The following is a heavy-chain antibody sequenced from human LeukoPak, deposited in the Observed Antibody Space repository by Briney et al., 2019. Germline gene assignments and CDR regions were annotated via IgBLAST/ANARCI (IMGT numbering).Heavy chain of an antibody. CDR3: ARDGDCSGGSCPEYFQH. V-gene: IGHV1-18*01. CDR2: ISAYNLNT. D-gene: IGHD2-15*01. CDR1: GYTFNSYG. Sequence: ASVKVSCKTSGYTFNSYGISWVRQAPGQGLEWMGWISAYNLNTNYAQKFQGRVTMTTDTSMSTAYMELRSLRSDDTAVYYCARDGDCSGGSCPEYFQHWGQGTLVTVSS. J-gene: IGHJ1*01.